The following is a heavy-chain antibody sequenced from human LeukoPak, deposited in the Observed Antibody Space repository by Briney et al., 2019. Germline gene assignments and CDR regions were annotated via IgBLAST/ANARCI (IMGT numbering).Heavy chain of an antibody. CDR3: ARLAVTPYDAFDI. Sequence: TSETLSLTCTVSGGSISSYYWSWIRQPPGKGLEWIGYIYYSGSTNYNPSLKSRVTISVDTSKNQFSLKLSSVTAADTAVYYCARLAVTPYDAFDIWGQGTMVTVSS. V-gene: IGHV4-59*08. D-gene: IGHD2-21*02. J-gene: IGHJ3*02. CDR2: IYYSGST. CDR1: GGSISSYY.